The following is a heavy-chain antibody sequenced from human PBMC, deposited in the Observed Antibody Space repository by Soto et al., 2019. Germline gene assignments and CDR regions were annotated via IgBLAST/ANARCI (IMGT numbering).Heavy chain of an antibody. CDR3: ARYYRGSGRYFFDY. J-gene: IGHJ4*02. V-gene: IGHV3-7*03. D-gene: IGHD6-19*01. CDR2: INQDGGVT. Sequence: GGSLRLSCVASGFTFISSFMGWIRQAPGKGLEWVANINQDGGVTYYVDSVEGRFTISRDNTKDSLYLQMNSLRGEDTAIYYCARYYRGSGRYFFDYWGQGTPVTVS. CDR1: GFTFISSF.